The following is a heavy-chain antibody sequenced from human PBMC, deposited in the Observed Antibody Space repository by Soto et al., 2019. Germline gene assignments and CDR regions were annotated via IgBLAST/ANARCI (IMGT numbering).Heavy chain of an antibody. V-gene: IGHV5-51*01. J-gene: IGHJ2*01. CDR2: IYLGDSDT. CDR3: ARRTANPYWYFDL. CDR1: GYSFINDW. D-gene: IGHD2-21*02. Sequence: PGESLQISCRCSGYSFINDWIGWVRQMPGKGLEWMGIIYLGDSDTRYSPSFQGQVTISADKSITTAYLQWNSLKASDTAIYYCARRTANPYWYFDLWGRGTLVTVSS.